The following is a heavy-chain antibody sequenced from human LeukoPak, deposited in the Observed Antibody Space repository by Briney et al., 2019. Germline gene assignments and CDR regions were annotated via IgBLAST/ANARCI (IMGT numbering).Heavy chain of an antibody. CDR3: VRQPRVHTPDF. J-gene: IGHJ4*02. CDR1: GYSFTSYW. V-gene: IGHV5-51*01. CDR2: IYPGDSDT. D-gene: IGHD1-1*01. Sequence: GESLKISCKGSGYSFTSYWIGWVRQMPGKGMEWMGIIYPGDSDTRYSPSFQGQVTISADKSISTAYLQWSSLKASDTATYYCVRQPRVHTPDFWGQGTLVTVSS.